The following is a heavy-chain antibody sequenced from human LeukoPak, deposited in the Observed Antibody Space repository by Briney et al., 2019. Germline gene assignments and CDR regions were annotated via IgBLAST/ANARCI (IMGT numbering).Heavy chain of an antibody. CDR1: GGSFSGYY. D-gene: IGHD3-22*01. J-gene: IGHJ6*02. CDR3: ARVGNTYYDSSGYEYYGMDV. Sequence: PSETLSLTCAVYGGSFSGYYWSWIRQPPGKGLEWIGYIYYSGSTNYNPSLKSRVTISVDTSKNQFSLKLSSVTAADTAVYYCARVGNTYYDSSGYEYYGMDVWGQGTTVTVSS. CDR2: IYYSGST. V-gene: IGHV4-59*01.